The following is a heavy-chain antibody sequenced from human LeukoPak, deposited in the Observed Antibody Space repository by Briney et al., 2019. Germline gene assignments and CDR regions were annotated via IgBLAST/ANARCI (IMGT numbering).Heavy chain of an antibody. CDR2: IYHSGST. J-gene: IGHJ4*02. CDR3: ARVYGLRFDY. D-gene: IGHD4-17*01. V-gene: IGHV4-30-2*01. Sequence: SETLSLTCAVSGGSISSGGYSWSWIRQPPGKGLEWIGYIYHSGSTYYNPSLKSQVTISVDRSKNQFSLKLSSVTAADTAVYYCARVYGLRFDYWGQGTLVTVSS. CDR1: GGSISSGGYS.